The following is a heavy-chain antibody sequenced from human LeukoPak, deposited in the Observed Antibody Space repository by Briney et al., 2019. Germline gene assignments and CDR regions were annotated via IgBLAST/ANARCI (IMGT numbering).Heavy chain of an antibody. Sequence: GGSLRLFCTTFGFAFSSCSMNWVRQAPGEGLEWVSSIAPSGGSIFYADSVKGRFSISRDNAKNSLFLQMYSLGADDTAVYYCARLAGSRSPWYLDLWGRGTLVTVSS. CDR2: IAPSGGSI. V-gene: IGHV3-21*04. J-gene: IGHJ2*01. D-gene: IGHD6-19*01. CDR3: ARLAGSRSPWYLDL. CDR1: GFAFSSCS.